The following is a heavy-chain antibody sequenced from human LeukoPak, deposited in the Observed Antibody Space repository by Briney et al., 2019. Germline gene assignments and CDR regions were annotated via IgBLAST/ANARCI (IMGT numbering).Heavy chain of an antibody. D-gene: IGHD3-3*01. V-gene: IGHV1-18*01. Sequence: ASVKVSCKASGYTFTSYGISWVRQAPGQGLEWMGWISAYNGNTNYAQKLQGRVTMTTDTSTSTADMELRSLRSDDTAVYYCARDWPAYYDFWSGYSDPHGMDVWGQGTTVTVSS. CDR2: ISAYNGNT. CDR3: ARDWPAYYDFWSGYSDPHGMDV. J-gene: IGHJ6*02. CDR1: GYTFTSYG.